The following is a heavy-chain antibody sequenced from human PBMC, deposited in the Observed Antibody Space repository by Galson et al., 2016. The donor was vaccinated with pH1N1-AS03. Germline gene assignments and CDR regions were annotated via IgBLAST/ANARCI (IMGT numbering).Heavy chain of an antibody. CDR1: GFTFRDYY. V-gene: IGHV1-69-2*01. CDR2: VDPEDGES. J-gene: IGHJ1*01. D-gene: IGHD1-14*01. CDR3: ATEGGKRGLEF. Sequence: VKVSCKVSGFTFRDYYIHWVKQAPGKGLEWVGLVDPEDGESKYGEMFLDRVTITADTSADTAYLEVTSLRASDTAVFYCATEGGKRGLEFWGQGTLVTVSS.